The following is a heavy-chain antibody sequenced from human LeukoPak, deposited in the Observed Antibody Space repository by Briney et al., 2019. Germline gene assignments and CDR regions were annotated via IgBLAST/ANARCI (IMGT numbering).Heavy chain of an antibody. J-gene: IGHJ6*03. CDR2: ISGSGSDGST. D-gene: IGHD2-2*01. Sequence: GGSLRLSRAASGSTFSSYGMSSVRQAPRKRLEWGSGISGSGSDGSTYYADSVKGRFTISRHNTKTPLNLQMNTLRAEGTAVYYCAKVGEDIVVYPATYYYYYMDVWGKGTTVTISS. CDR1: GSTFSSYG. V-gene: IGHV3-23*01. CDR3: AKVGEDIVVYPATYYYYYMDV.